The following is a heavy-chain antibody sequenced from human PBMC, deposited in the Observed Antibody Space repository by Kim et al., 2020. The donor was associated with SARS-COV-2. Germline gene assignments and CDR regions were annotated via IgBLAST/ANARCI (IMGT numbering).Heavy chain of an antibody. CDR2: ISGSGGSA. D-gene: IGHD3-16*01. V-gene: IGHV3-23*01. CDR1: GFRFSTYA. CDR3: VVPGGK. Sequence: GWSLRLSCGASGFRFSTYAMGWVRQAPGKGLEFVSGISGSGGSANNADSVKGRFTISRDNSKNTMYLQMNSLRAEDTAVYYCVVPGGKWGQGTLVTVSS. J-gene: IGHJ4*02.